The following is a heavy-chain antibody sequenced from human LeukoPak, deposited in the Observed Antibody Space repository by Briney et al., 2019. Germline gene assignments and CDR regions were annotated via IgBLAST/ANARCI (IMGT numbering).Heavy chain of an antibody. J-gene: IGHJ4*02. CDR1: GFTFSSYG. V-gene: IGHV3-33*01. CDR2: IWYDGSNK. Sequence: SGGSLRLTCAASGFTFSSYGMHWVRQAPGKGLEWVAAIWYDGSNKYYADSVKGRFTISRDNSKNTLYLQMNSLRAEDTAVYYCVRGPYGSGSYNWDQGNLVIVSS. D-gene: IGHD3-10*01. CDR3: VRGPYGSGSYN.